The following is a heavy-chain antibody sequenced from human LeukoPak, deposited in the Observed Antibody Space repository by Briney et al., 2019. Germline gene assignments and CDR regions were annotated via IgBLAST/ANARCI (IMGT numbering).Heavy chain of an antibody. Sequence: SETLSLTCTVSGGSISSGGYYWSWIRQHPGKGLEWIGYTYYSGSTYYNPSLKSRVTISVDTSKNQFSLKLSSVTAADTAVYYCAREAVGYCSGGSCYRTSSPDYWGQGTLVTVSS. CDR3: AREAVGYCSGGSCYRTSSPDY. V-gene: IGHV4-31*03. CDR1: GGSISSGGYY. D-gene: IGHD2-15*01. J-gene: IGHJ4*02. CDR2: TYYSGST.